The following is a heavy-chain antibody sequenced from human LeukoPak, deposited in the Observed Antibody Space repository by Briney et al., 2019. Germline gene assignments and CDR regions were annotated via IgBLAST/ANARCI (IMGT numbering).Heavy chain of an antibody. J-gene: IGHJ6*03. Sequence: GASVKVSCKASGYTFTSYGISWVRQAPGQGLEWMGWISAYYGNTNYAQKLQGRVTMTTDTSTSTAYMELSSLRSEDTAVYYCARDSGGYSYWREESYYYYMDVWGKGTTVTVSS. CDR2: ISAYYGNT. V-gene: IGHV1-18*01. CDR1: GYTFTSYG. D-gene: IGHD5-18*01. CDR3: ARDSGGYSYWREESYYYYMDV.